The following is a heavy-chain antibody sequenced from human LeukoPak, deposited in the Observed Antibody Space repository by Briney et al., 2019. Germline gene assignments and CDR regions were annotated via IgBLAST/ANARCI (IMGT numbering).Heavy chain of an antibody. J-gene: IGHJ4*02. D-gene: IGHD4-23*01. CDR3: ARRLYGGNFDN. V-gene: IGHV4-59*01. Sequence: NPSETLSLTCTVSGGSISSYYWCWIRQRPRKGLEWIGYIYYGGSTSYSPSLKSRVTISVDTSKNQFYLKLSSVAAADTAVYYCARRLYGGNFDNWGQGTLVTVSS. CDR2: IYYGGST. CDR1: GGSISSYY.